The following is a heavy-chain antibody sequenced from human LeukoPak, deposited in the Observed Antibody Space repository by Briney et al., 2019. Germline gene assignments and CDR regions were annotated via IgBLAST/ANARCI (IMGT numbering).Heavy chain of an antibody. CDR3: ARGGYYGSGNDFRFDP. CDR2: IYYSGST. V-gene: IGHV4-59*01. J-gene: IGHJ5*02. Sequence: KPSETLSLTCTVSGGSISSYYWSWIRQPPGKGLEWIGYIYYSGSTNYKPSVKSRVTISVDTSKNQFSLKLSSVTAADMAVYYCARGGYYGSGNDFRFDPWGQGTLVTVSS. CDR1: GGSISSYY. D-gene: IGHD3-10*01.